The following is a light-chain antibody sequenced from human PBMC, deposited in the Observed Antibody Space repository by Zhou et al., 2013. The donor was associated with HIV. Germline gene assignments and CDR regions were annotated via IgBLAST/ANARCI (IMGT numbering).Light chain of an antibody. V-gene: IGKV3-15*01. J-gene: IGKJ1*01. CDR3: LQHNSLPQT. CDR2: DAS. Sequence: EIVMTQSPATLSVSPGERATLSCRASQSVSSNLAWYQQKPGQAPRLLIYDASTRATGIPARFSGSGSGTEFTLTISSLQLEDFATYYCLQHNSLPQTFGQGTKVE. CDR1: QSVSSN.